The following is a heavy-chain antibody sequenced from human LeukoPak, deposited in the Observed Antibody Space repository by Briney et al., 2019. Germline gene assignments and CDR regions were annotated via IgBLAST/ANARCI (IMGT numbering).Heavy chain of an antibody. Sequence: ASVKVSCKASGGTFSSYAVSWVRQAPEQGPEWMGGIIPIFGTANYAQKFQGRVTITADESTSTAYMELRSLRSDDTAVYYCARAATVTTPCPDYYYYYGMDVWGQGTTVTVSS. D-gene: IGHD4-17*01. V-gene: IGHV1-69*13. CDR2: IIPIFGTA. CDR3: ARAATVTTPCPDYYYYYGMDV. CDR1: GGTFSSYA. J-gene: IGHJ6*02.